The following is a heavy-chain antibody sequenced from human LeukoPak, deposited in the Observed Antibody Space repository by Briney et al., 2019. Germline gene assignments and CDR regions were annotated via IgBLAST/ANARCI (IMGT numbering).Heavy chain of an antibody. CDR3: ARALGYCGGDCYYFDY. CDR2: IYHSGST. D-gene: IGHD2-21*01. Sequence: PSETLSLTCAVSGYYISTGYYWGWIRQPPGKGLEWIGSIYHSGSTYYNPSLRSQVTISVDTSKHQFSLRLSSVTAADTAVYYCARALGYCGGDCYYFDYWGQGTLVTVSS. V-gene: IGHV4-38-2*01. J-gene: IGHJ4*02. CDR1: GYYISTGYY.